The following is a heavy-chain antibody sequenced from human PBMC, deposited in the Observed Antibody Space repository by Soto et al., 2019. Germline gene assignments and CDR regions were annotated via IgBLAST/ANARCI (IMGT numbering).Heavy chain of an antibody. Sequence: RPSEILYLTCTVAGGSFSIGDYYWSWIRQPPGNGLEWIGYIYYSGSTDYNPSLKSRVTISVDTAKNQFSLKLSSVTAADTAVYYCARNLGSMRIGGPYDCYYGKDVWGEGTTVTV. V-gene: IGHV4-30-4*01. CDR2: IYYSGST. J-gene: IGHJ6*02. CDR1: GGSFSIGDYY. D-gene: IGHD3-10*01. CDR3: ARNLGSMRIGGPYDCYYGKDV.